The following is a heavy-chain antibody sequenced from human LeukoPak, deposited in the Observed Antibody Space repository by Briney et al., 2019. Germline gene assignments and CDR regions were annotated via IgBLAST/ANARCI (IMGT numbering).Heavy chain of an antibody. J-gene: IGHJ4*02. CDR1: GYTFTGYY. CDR2: INPNSGGT. V-gene: IGHV1-2*02. Sequence: GASVKVSCTASGYTFTGYYIHWVRQAPGQGLEWMGWINPNSGGTNYAQKFQGRVAMTRDTSISTAYMELSRLRSDDTAIYYCARQYGPCDFWGQGTLVTVSS. D-gene: IGHD3-10*01. CDR3: ARQYGPCDF.